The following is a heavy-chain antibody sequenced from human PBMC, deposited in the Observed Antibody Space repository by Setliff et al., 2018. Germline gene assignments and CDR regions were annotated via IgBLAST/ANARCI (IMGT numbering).Heavy chain of an antibody. J-gene: IGHJ4*02. CDR2: ISGSGRNT. CDR3: ASGLERGY. Sequence: GGSLRLSCAASGLIFGNYAMNWVRQAPGKGLQWVAGISGSGRNTYYADSVKGRFTISRDNSQNTVFLQVNSLRPEDSAVYYCASGLERGYWGQGTLVTVSS. D-gene: IGHD1-1*01. CDR1: GLIFGNYA. V-gene: IGHV3-23*01.